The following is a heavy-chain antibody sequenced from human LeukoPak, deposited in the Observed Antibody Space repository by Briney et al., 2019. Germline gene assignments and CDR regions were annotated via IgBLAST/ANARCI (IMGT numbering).Heavy chain of an antibody. CDR1: GFTLSHHG. J-gene: IGHJ4*02. CDR2: ISSDGRVQ. CDR3: VRESQSYYFDY. Sequence: PGRSLRLSCAASGFTLSHHGIHWVRQAPGKGPEWVTAISSDGRVQYYADSVKGRFTISRDNSKNTLYLQMSSLRAEDTAIYYCVRESQSYYFDYWGQGSLVTVSS. V-gene: IGHV3-33*01.